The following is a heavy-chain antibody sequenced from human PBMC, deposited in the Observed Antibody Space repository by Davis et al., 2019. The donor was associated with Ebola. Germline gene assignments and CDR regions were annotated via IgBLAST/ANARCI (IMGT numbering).Heavy chain of an antibody. J-gene: IGHJ4*02. CDR1: GGSFSDYY. CDR2: INHSGST. D-gene: IGHD5-18*01. Sequence: PSETLSLTCAVYGGSFSDYYWTWIRQPPGKGLEWIGEINHSGSTNYNPSLKSRVTISVDTSKNQFSLKLSSVTAADTAVYYCAREGGYSYGLVDYWGQGTLVTVSS. V-gene: IGHV4-34*01. CDR3: AREGGYSYGLVDY.